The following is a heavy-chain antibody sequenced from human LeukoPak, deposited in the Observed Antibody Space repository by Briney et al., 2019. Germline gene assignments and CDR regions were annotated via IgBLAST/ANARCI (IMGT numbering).Heavy chain of an antibody. CDR1: GFPFSNAL. CDR3: ARPPIAVAGYYFDY. CDR2: IETKSDGGTT. Sequence: GGSLRLSCAASGFPFSNALMSWVRQAPGKGLEWVGRIETKSDGGTTVYAAPVKGRFTISRDDSKNTLYLQMNSLRAEDTAVYYCARPPIAVAGYYFDYWGQGTLVTISS. D-gene: IGHD6-19*01. J-gene: IGHJ4*02. V-gene: IGHV3-15*04.